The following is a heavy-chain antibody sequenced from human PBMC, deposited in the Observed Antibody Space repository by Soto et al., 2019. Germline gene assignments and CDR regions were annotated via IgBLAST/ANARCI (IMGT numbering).Heavy chain of an antibody. V-gene: IGHV1-18*01. D-gene: IGHD4-17*01. CDR3: ARVGDDGDSAGAHYYHGMDV. Sequence: ASVKVSCKASGYTFTSYGLSWVRQAPGQGLEWMGWISGYNGNTNYVQNVQGRVTMTTDTSTSTAFMELRSLRSDDTAVYYCARVGDDGDSAGAHYYHGMDVWGQGTTVTVSS. J-gene: IGHJ6*02. CDR2: ISGYNGNT. CDR1: GYTFTSYG.